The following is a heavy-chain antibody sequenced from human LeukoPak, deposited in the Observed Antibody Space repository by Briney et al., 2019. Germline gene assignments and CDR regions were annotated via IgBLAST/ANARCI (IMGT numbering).Heavy chain of an antibody. V-gene: IGHV4-4*07. J-gene: IGHJ4*02. CDR2: IYTSGST. CDR1: RGSISSYY. D-gene: IGHD5-12*01. CDR3: ARYSGYDSFDH. Sequence: SETLSLTCTVSRGSISSYYWTWMRQPAGKGLEWIGRIYTSGSTDYNPSLKSRVTMSVDTSKNQFSLKLTSVTAADTAVYYCARYSGYDSFDHWGQGTLVTVSS.